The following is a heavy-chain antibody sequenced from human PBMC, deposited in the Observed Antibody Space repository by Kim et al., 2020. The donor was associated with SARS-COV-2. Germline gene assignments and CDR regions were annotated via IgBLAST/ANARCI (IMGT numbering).Heavy chain of an antibody. CDR3: VKGKGEYCSGGRCYLFDY. CDR1: GITFNNDA. D-gene: IGHD2-15*01. Sequence: GGSLRLSCEASGITFNNDAMSWVRQAPGKGLEWVSGTTSCGSTYHTDSVKGRFTISRDNSKNTLSLQMNSLRVEDTAVYYCVKGKGEYCSGGRCYLFDY. CDR2: TTSCGST. J-gene: IGHJ4*01. V-gene: IGHV3-23*01.